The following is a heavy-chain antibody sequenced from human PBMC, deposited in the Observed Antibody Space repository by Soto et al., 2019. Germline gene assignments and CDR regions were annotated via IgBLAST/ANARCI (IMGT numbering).Heavy chain of an antibody. J-gene: IGHJ5*02. CDR1: GGSISSCGYY. CDR3: ARGVIVAVGDNWFDP. Sequence: QVQLQESGPGLVKPSQTLSLTCTVSGGSISSCGYYWSWIRQHPGKGLEWIGYIYYSGSTYYNPSLTSRVTISVDTSKNQFSRKRSSVTAADTAVYYCARGVIVAVGDNWFDPWGQGTLVTVSS. V-gene: IGHV4-31*03. CDR2: IYYSGST. D-gene: IGHD3-22*01.